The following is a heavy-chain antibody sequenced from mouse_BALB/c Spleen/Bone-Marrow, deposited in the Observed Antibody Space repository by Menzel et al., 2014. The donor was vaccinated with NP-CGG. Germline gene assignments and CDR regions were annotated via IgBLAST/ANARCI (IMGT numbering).Heavy chain of an antibody. CDR2: IYPGDGDT. CDR3: ARGGISVDY. Sequence: FQLQQSGAELVRPGSSVTISCESSGYVFSTYWINWVKHRPGQGLEWIGQIYPGDGDTDYNGKFKDKATLSADKSSNTAYMQLSSLTSEDSAVYFCARGGISVDYWGQGTTLTVSS. CDR1: GYVFSTYW. J-gene: IGHJ2*01. V-gene: IGHV1-80*01.